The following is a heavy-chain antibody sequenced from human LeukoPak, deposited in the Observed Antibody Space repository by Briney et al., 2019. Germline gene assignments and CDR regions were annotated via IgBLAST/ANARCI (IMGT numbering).Heavy chain of an antibody. CDR3: ARGDGVLLWFGELLSPLFDY. Sequence: ASVKVSCKASGYTFTSYGISWVRQAPGQGLEWMGWISAYNGNTNYAQKLQGRVTMTTDISTSTAYMELRSLRSDDTAVYYCARGDGVLLWFGELLSPLFDYWGQGTLVTVSS. CDR1: GYTFTSYG. J-gene: IGHJ4*02. V-gene: IGHV1-18*01. CDR2: ISAYNGNT. D-gene: IGHD3-10*01.